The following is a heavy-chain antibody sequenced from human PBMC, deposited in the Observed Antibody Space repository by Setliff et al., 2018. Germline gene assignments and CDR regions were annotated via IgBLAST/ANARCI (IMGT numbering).Heavy chain of an antibody. J-gene: IGHJ4*02. CDR1: NGSFSGFC. V-gene: IGHV4-34*01. CDR2: INHSGSA. D-gene: IGHD1-1*01. CDR3: ARTGTYRYFDY. Sequence: SETLSLTCSVNNGSFSGFCWSWIRQPPGKGLEWVGHINHSGSARYNPSLKSRLSISVAASKNQIFLELSSVAAADTAVYYCARTGTYRYFDYWGQGALVTVSS.